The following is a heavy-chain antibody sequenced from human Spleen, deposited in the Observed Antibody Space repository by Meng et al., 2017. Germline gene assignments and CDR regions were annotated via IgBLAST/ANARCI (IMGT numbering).Heavy chain of an antibody. CDR1: GFTFDDYA. CDR3: VKDSSAVTNPHNWFDP. CDR2: ISWNSGSI. V-gene: IGHV3-9*03. Sequence: GGSLRLSCAVSGFTFDDYAMHWVRQAPGKGLEWVSGISWNSGSIGYADSVKGRLTISRDNAKNALYLQMNSLRAEGMALYYCVKDSSAVTNPHNWFDPWGQGTLVTVSS. D-gene: IGHD4-17*01. J-gene: IGHJ5*02.